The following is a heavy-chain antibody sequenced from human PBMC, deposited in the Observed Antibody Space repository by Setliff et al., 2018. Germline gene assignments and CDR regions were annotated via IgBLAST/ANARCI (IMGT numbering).Heavy chain of an antibody. V-gene: IGHV3-20*04. CDR2: VEWNGGGT. J-gene: IGHJ4*02. CDR3: ATARRGYQYGSGSLFDD. CDR1: GFTFGDYG. Sequence: GESLKISCAASGFTFGDYGMNWVRQAPGKGLEWVSGVEWNGGGTRYADSVKGRFIISRDNAKNSLYLQMTSLTTDDTALYYCATARRGYQYGSGSLFDDWGQGTLVTVSS. D-gene: IGHD3-10*01.